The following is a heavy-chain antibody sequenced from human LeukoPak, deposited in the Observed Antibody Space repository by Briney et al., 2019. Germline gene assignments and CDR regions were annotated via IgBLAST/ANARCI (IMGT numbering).Heavy chain of an antibody. D-gene: IGHD5-18*01. J-gene: IGHJ6*03. Sequence: ASVKVSCKASGYTFTGYYMHWVRQAPGQGLEWMGIINPSGGSTSYAQKFQGRVTMTRDMSTSTVYMELSSLRSEDTAVYYCARASDGVVPGYSYGWKVGYYYYMDVWGKGTTVTVSS. CDR2: INPSGGST. V-gene: IGHV1-46*01. CDR3: ARASDGVVPGYSYGWKVGYYYYMDV. CDR1: GYTFTGYY.